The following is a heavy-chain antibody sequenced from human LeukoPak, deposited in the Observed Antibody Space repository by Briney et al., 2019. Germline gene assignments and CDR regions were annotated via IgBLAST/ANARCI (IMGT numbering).Heavy chain of an antibody. CDR1: GGSISSYY. V-gene: IGHV4-59*01. CDR2: IYYSGST. CDR3: ARGVRHNYYDSKYYFDY. J-gene: IGHJ4*02. D-gene: IGHD3-22*01. Sequence: SETLSLTCTVSGGSISSYYWSWFRQPPGKGTAWIGYIYYSGSTNYNPSLKSRVTISVDTSKNQFSLKLSSVTAADTAVYYCARGVRHNYYDSKYYFDYWGQGTLVTVSS.